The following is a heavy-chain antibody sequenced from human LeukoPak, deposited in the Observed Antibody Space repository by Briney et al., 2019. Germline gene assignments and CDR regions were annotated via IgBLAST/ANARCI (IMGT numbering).Heavy chain of an antibody. J-gene: IGHJ3*02. D-gene: IGHD5-18*01. V-gene: IGHV3-53*01. CDR2: IYSGGST. CDR1: GSIVSDNY. Sequence: GGSLRLSCAASGSIVSDNYMNWVRQAPGKGLERVSLIYSGGSTYYADSVKGRFTISRDNSKNMLYLQMYSLRAEDSAVYYCARANKGLPHPDAFDIWGQGTMVTVSS. CDR3: ARANKGLPHPDAFDI.